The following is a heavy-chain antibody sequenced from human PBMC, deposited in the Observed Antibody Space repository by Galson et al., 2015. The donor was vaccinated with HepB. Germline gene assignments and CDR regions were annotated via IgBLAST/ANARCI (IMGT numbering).Heavy chain of an antibody. D-gene: IGHD2-2*01. CDR2: ISPSGGRT. CDR3: ARGGSTSPLDP. V-gene: IGHV1-46*04. J-gene: IGHJ5*02. CDR1: GYTFTNYY. Sequence: SVKVSCKASGYTFTNYYIHWVRQAPGQGLEWMGMISPSGGRTSYADNLQGRVTMTRDTSTYRVYMELISLRSEDTAVYYCARGGSTSPLDPWGQGTLVTVSS.